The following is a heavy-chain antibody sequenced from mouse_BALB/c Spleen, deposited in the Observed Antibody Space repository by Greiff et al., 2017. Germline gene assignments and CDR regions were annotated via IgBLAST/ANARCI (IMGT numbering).Heavy chain of an antibody. J-gene: IGHJ4*01. Sequence: EVQLVESGGGLVKPGGSLKLSCAASGFAFSSYDMSWVRQTPEKRLEWVAYISSGGGSTYYPDTVKGRFTISRDNAKNTLYLQMSSLKSEDTAMYYCARQNWDWYAMDDWGQGTSVTVSS. CDR2: ISSGGGST. CDR3: ARQNWDWYAMDD. CDR1: GFAFSSYD. D-gene: IGHD4-1*01. V-gene: IGHV5-12-1*01.